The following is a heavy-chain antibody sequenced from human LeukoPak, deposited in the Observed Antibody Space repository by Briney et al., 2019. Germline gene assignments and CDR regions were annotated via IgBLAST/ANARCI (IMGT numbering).Heavy chain of an antibody. V-gene: IGHV3-7*01. CDR2: IKQDGSEK. Sequence: GGSLRLSCTASGFTFGDYAMSWVRQAPGKGLEWVANIKQDGSEKYYVDSVKGRFTISRDNAKNSLYLQMNSLRAEDTAVYYCGAINSRRELKRYFQHWGQGTLVTVSS. CDR3: GAINSRRELKRYFQH. J-gene: IGHJ1*01. D-gene: IGHD1-26*01. CDR1: GFTFGDYA.